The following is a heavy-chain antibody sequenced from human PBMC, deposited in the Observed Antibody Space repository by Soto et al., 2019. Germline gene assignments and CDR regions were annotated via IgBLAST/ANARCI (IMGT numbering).Heavy chain of an antibody. CDR2: ISWNSGSI. V-gene: IGHV3-9*01. D-gene: IGHD6-25*01. J-gene: IGHJ4*02. CDR1: GFTFDDYA. Sequence: TGGSLRLSCAASGFTFDDYAMHWVRQAPGKGLEWVSGISWNSGSIGYADSVKGRFTISRDNAKNSLYLQMNSLRAEDTALYYCAKAGYSSAALDYWGQGTLVTVSS. CDR3: AKAGYSSAALDY.